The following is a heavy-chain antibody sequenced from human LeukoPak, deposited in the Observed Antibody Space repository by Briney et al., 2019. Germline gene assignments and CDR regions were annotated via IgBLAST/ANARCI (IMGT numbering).Heavy chain of an antibody. CDR3: ARHLTRTVVPSYFDY. D-gene: IGHD2-2*01. J-gene: IGHJ4*02. Sequence: SETLSLTCTVSGVSISSSNSYWGWIRQPPGKGLEWIGSIYYSGNTYYNASLKSRVTISVDTSKNQFSLKLSSVTAADTAVYYCARHLTRTVVPSYFDYWGQGTLVTVSS. CDR1: GVSISSSNSY. CDR2: IYYSGNT. V-gene: IGHV4-39*01.